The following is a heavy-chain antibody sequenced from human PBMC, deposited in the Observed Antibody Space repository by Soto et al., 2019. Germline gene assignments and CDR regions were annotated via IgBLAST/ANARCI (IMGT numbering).Heavy chain of an antibody. Sequence: EVQLLDSGGGLVQPGGSLRLSCTASGFTFSDYAMSWVRQPPGKGLEWVSVISAGGSTYYADSVKGWFTVSRANSMNTLYLQMNGLGAEVTAVYYCANVPIWCSSTSCYTEGFDYWGQGTLVIDSS. V-gene: IGHV3-23*01. CDR2: ISAGGST. CDR3: ANVPIWCSSTSCYTEGFDY. CDR1: GFTFSDYA. D-gene: IGHD2-2*02. J-gene: IGHJ4*02.